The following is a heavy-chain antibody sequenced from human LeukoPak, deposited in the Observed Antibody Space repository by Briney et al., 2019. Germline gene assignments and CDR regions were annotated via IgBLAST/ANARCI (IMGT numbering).Heavy chain of an antibody. D-gene: IGHD5-24*01. CDR3: ARAGRDGYNEFDC. J-gene: IGHJ4*02. CDR2: IYYSGST. V-gene: IGHV4-59*01. CDR1: GGSISSYY. Sequence: SETLSLTCTVSGGSISSYYWSWIRQPPGRGLEWIGYIYYSGSTNYNPSLKSRVTISVDTSKNQFSLKLSSVTAADTAVYYCARAGRDGYNEFDCWGQGTLVTVSS.